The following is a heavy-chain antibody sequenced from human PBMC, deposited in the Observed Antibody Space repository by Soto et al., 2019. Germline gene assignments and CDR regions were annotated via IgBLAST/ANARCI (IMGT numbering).Heavy chain of an antibody. CDR3: ARGRYCSSTSCSFYNWFDP. V-gene: IGHV1-3*01. CDR2: INAGNGNT. J-gene: IGHJ5*02. CDR1: GYTFTSYA. D-gene: IGHD2-2*01. Sequence: ASVKVSCKASGYTFTSYAMHWVRQAPGQRLEWMGWINAGNGNTKYSQKFQGRVTITRDTSASTAYMELSSLRSEDTAVYYCARGRYCSSTSCSFYNWFDPWGQGTLVTVSS.